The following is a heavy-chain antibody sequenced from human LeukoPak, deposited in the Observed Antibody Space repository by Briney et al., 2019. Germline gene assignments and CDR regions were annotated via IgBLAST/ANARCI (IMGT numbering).Heavy chain of an antibody. J-gene: IGHJ4*02. CDR2: ISSTSRYI. V-gene: IGHV3-21*01. D-gene: IGHD4-17*01. CDR1: GFTFSSYS. CDR3: ARAYGDYELDY. Sequence: GGSLRLSCAASGFTFSSYSMNWVRQAPGKGLERVSFISSTSRYIYYADPVKGRFTISRDNAKNSLYLQMNSLRAEDTAVYYCARAYGDYELDYWGQGTLVTVSS.